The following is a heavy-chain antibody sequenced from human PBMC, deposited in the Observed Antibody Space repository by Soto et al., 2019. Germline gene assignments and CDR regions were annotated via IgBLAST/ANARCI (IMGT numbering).Heavy chain of an antibody. D-gene: IGHD1-7*01. CDR3: ARETGTSPFDS. CDR2: IYYSGST. V-gene: IGHV4-61*01. Sequence: KTSETLSLTCTVSGGSVSSGSYYWSWIRQPPGKGLEWIGYIYYSGSTNYNPSLKSRVTISVDTSKNQFSLKLSSVTAADTAVYYCARETGTSPFDSWGQGTLVTV. J-gene: IGHJ4*02. CDR1: GGSVSSGSYY.